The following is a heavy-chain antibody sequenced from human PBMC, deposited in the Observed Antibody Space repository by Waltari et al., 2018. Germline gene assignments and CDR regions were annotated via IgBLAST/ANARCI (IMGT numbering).Heavy chain of an antibody. Sequence: EVQLVESGGGLVQPGGSLRLSCAASGFTFSSYWMSWVRQAPGKGLEWVANIKQDGSEKYYVDFVKGRFTISRDNAKNSLYLQMNSLRAEDTAVYYCARTDYAYYYYYMDVWGKGTTVTVSS. CDR3: ARTDYAYYYYYMDV. J-gene: IGHJ6*03. CDR2: IKQDGSEK. CDR1: GFTFSSYW. D-gene: IGHD4-17*01. V-gene: IGHV3-7*01.